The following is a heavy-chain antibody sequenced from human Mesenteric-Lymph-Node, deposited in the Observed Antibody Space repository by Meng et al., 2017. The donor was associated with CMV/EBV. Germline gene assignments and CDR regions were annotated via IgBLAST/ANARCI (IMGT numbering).Heavy chain of an antibody. CDR3: ARGPSYSSGFPDC. V-gene: IGHV1-8*02. D-gene: IGHD6-19*01. J-gene: IGHJ4*02. Sequence: QLVQSVSEVTTSGASVKVYCKASGYTFTSFDINWVRQATGQGPEWMGWMNPNSGNTGYAQKFQGRVTLTRDTSISTAYMELSSLRSEDTAVYYCARGPSYSSGFPDCWGQGTLVTVSS. CDR1: GYTFTSFD. CDR2: MNPNSGNT.